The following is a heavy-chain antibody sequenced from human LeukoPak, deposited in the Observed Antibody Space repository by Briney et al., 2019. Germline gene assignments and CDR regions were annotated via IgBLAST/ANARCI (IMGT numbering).Heavy chain of an antibody. CDR2: ISSSGSTI. J-gene: IGHJ3*02. CDR3: ARDSGNYLDAFDI. D-gene: IGHD1-7*01. Sequence: GGSLRLSCAASGFTFSSYAMSWVRQAPGKGLEWVSYISSSGSTIYYADSVKGRFTISRDNAKNSLYLQMNSLRAEDTAVYYCARDSGNYLDAFDIWGQGTMVTVSS. V-gene: IGHV3-48*04. CDR1: GFTFSSYA.